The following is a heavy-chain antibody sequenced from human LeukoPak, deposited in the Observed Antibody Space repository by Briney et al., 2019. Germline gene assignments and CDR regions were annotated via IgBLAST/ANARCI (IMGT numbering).Heavy chain of an antibody. J-gene: IGHJ4*02. D-gene: IGHD5-12*01. V-gene: IGHV3-21*01. CDR2: ISSSSTFI. CDR3: ARRGYSGYDPYYFDY. CDR1: GFSFSSYS. Sequence: GGSLRLSCAASGFSFSSYSMNWVRQAPGKGLEWVSSISSSSTFIYYYADSVKGRFTISRDNAKNTLYLQMNSLRAEDTAVYYCARRGYSGYDPYYFDYWGQGTLVTVSS.